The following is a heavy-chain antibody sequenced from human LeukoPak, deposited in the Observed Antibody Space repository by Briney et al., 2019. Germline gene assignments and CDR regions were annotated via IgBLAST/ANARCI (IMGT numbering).Heavy chain of an antibody. V-gene: IGHV4-31*03. D-gene: IGHD6-19*01. J-gene: IGHJ4*02. Sequence: SETLSLTCTVSGGSISSGGYYWSWIRQHPGKGLEWIGYTYYSGSTYYNPALKSRVTISVDTSKNQFCLKLSSVTAADTAVYYCAGSSGWARYFDYWGQGALVTVSS. CDR1: GGSISSGGYY. CDR3: AGSSGWARYFDY. CDR2: TYYSGST.